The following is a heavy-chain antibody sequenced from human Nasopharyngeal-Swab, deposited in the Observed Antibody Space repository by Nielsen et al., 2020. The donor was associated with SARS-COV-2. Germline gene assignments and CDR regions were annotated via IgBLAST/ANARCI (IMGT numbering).Heavy chain of an antibody. D-gene: IGHD3-22*01. CDR1: GFTFSNYA. V-gene: IGHV3-23*01. Sequence: GGSLRLSCAASGFTFSNYAMTWVRQAPGKGLEWVSTISVNGDYTFYADSVKGRFTISRDNSKNTVYLQMNSLGAEDTAVYYCAKRDDYYESSGLGDWGQGTLVTVSS. CDR3: AKRDDYYESSGLGD. J-gene: IGHJ4*02. CDR2: ISVNGDYT.